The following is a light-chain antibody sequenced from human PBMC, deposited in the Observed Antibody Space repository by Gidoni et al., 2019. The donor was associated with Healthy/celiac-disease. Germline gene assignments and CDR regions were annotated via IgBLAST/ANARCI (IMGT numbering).Light chain of an antibody. CDR3: QVWDSSSDHRVV. V-gene: IGLV3-21*02. CDR2: DDS. J-gene: IGLJ2*01. CDR1: NIGSKS. Sequence: SYVLTQPPSVSVAPGQTARITCGGNNIGSKSVHWYQQKPGQAPVLVVYDDSDRPSGISERFSGSNSGNTATLTISRVEAGDEADYYCQVWDSSSDHRVVFGGGTKLTVL.